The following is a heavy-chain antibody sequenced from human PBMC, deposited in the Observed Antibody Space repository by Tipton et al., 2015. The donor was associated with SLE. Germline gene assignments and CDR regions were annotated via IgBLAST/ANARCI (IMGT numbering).Heavy chain of an antibody. V-gene: IGHV3-48*01. J-gene: IGHJ4*02. Sequence: SLRLSCKVSGFTFSVNSMKWVRQAPGKGLEWVSQISTSGYTKYYADSVKGRFTISRDNAQKTVYLQMNSLRAEDTAFYYCARDRKVVWGQGTLVTVSS. CDR3: ARDRKVV. CDR2: ISTSGYTK. CDR1: GFTFSVNS.